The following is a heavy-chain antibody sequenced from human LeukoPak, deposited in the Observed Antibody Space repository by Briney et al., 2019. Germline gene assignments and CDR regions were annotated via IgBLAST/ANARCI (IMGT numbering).Heavy chain of an antibody. CDR2: MSGSGGST. CDR1: GFTFSTYA. D-gene: IGHD6-19*01. V-gene: IGHV3-23*01. CDR3: AKLASGAVAGYFDY. J-gene: IGHJ4*02. Sequence: GGSLRLSRAASGFTFSTYAMSWVRQAPGKGLEWVSGMSGSGGSTYYADSVKGRFTISRDNSKKTLNLQMNSLRAEDTAVYYCAKLASGAVAGYFDYWGQGILVTVSS.